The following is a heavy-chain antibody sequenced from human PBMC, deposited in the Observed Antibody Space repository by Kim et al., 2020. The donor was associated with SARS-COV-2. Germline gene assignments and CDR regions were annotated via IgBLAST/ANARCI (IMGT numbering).Heavy chain of an antibody. Sequence: SETLSLTCAVSGGSISSSNWWSWVRQPPGKGLEWIGEIYHSGSTNYNPSLKSRVTISVDKSKNQFSLKLSSVTAADTAVYYCAKLSGYSSGWHGSVSGDYWGQGTLVTVSS. CDR3: AKLSGYSSGWHGSVSGDY. CDR2: IYHSGST. CDR1: GGSISSSNW. V-gene: IGHV4-4*02. D-gene: IGHD6-19*01. J-gene: IGHJ4*02.